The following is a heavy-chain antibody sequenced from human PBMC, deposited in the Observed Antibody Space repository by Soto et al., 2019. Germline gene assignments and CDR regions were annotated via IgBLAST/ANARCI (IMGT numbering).Heavy chain of an antibody. CDR3: AKGAYIVVVPAAADY. J-gene: IGHJ4*02. Sequence: LRLSCAASGFTFISYAMSWVRQAPGKGLEWVSAISGSGGSTYYADSVKGRFTISRDNSKNTLYLQMNSLRAEDTAVYYCAKGAYIVVVPAAADYWGQGTLVTVSS. D-gene: IGHD2-2*01. CDR2: ISGSGGST. CDR1: GFTFISYA. V-gene: IGHV3-23*01.